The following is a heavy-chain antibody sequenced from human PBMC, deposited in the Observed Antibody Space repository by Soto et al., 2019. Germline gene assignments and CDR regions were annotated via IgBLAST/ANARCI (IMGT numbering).Heavy chain of an antibody. CDR3: TRGSSGWYYYGMDV. Sequence: PGGSLRLSCTASGFTFGDYAMSWVRQAPGKGLEWVGFIRSKAYGGTAEYAASVKGRFTISRDDSKSIAYLQMNSLKTEDTAVYYCTRGSSGWYYYGMDVWGQGTTVTVSS. CDR2: IRSKAYGGTA. V-gene: IGHV3-49*04. J-gene: IGHJ6*02. D-gene: IGHD6-19*01. CDR1: GFTFGDYA.